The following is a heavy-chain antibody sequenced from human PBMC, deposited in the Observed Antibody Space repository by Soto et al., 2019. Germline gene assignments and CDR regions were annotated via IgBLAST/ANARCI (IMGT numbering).Heavy chain of an antibody. CDR1: GGSISSGDYY. Sequence: QVQLQASGPGLVKPSQTLSLTCTVSGGSISSGDYYWSWIRQHQGKGLEWIGYIYYSGSTYYNPSLKSRVTISVDTSKNQFSLKLSSVTAADTAVYYCARWWSGSRQGFDPWGQGTLGTVSS. V-gene: IGHV4-31*03. CDR3: ARWWSGSRQGFDP. CDR2: IYYSGST. D-gene: IGHD3-3*01. J-gene: IGHJ5*02.